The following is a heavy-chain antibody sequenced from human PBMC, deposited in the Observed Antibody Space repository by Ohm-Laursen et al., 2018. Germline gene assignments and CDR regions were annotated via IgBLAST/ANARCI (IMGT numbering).Heavy chain of an antibody. CDR2: ISGSGGST. CDR1: GFTFSSYS. CDR3: ANSVVPATY. Sequence: SLRLSCAASGFTFSSYSMNWVRQAPGKGLEWVSAISGSGGSTYYADSVKGRFTISRDNSKNTLYLQMNSLRAEDTAVYYCANSVVPATYWGQGTLVTVSS. V-gene: IGHV3-23*01. D-gene: IGHD2-2*01. J-gene: IGHJ4*02.